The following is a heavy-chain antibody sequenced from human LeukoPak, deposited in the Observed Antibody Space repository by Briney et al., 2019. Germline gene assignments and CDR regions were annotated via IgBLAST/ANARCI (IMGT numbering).Heavy chain of an antibody. CDR2: IIPIYNPV. CDR1: GGTFSSYA. V-gene: IGHV1-69*13. D-gene: IGHD2-21*02. CDR3: AREPLGCGGDCHFDY. Sequence: SVKVSCKTSGGTFSSYAFSWMRQAPGQGPEWVGRIIPIYNPVDYTQRFQGRVTITADESTNIVYLELSSLRYDDTAVYYCAREPLGCGGDCHFDYWGQGTLVTVSS. J-gene: IGHJ4*02.